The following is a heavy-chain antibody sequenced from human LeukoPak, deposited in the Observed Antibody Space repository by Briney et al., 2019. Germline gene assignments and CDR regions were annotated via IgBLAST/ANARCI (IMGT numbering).Heavy chain of an antibody. Sequence: ASVKVSCKASGYAFTSYDINWVRQATGQGLEWMGWMNPNSGNTGYAQKFQGRVTMTRNTSISTAYMELSSLRSEDTAVYYCARGGETRGFGVVINSGMIDYWGQGTLVTVSS. V-gene: IGHV1-8*01. D-gene: IGHD3-3*01. CDR3: ARGGETRGFGVVINSGMIDY. CDR2: MNPNSGNT. CDR1: GYAFTSYD. J-gene: IGHJ4*02.